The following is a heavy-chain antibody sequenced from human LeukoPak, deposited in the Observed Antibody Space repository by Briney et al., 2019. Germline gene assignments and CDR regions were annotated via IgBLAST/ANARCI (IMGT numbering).Heavy chain of an antibody. CDR1: GGTFSSYA. CDR3: ARGYDSSGYLFDY. J-gene: IGHJ4*02. Sequence: SVKVSCKASGGTFSSYAFSWVRQAPGQGLEWMGGIIPIFGSANYAQKFQDRVTITADESTSTAYMELGSLRSEGTAVYYCARGYDSSGYLFDYWGEGTLVTVSS. CDR2: IIPIFGSA. V-gene: IGHV1-69*13. D-gene: IGHD3-22*01.